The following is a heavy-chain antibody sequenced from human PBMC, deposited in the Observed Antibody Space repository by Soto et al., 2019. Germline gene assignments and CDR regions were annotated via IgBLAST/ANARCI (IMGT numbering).Heavy chain of an antibody. D-gene: IGHD2-15*01. V-gene: IGHV3-23*01. CDR2: ISGSGGST. Sequence: EVQLLESGGGLVQPGGSLRLSCAASGFTFSSYAMSWVRQAPGKGLEWVSAISGSGGSTYYADSVKGRFTISRDNSKNTLYLQMNSLRAEDTAVYYCAKDVYSGCSGGSCYLSQLDAFDIWGQGTMVTVSS. J-gene: IGHJ3*02. CDR1: GFTFSSYA. CDR3: AKDVYSGCSGGSCYLSQLDAFDI.